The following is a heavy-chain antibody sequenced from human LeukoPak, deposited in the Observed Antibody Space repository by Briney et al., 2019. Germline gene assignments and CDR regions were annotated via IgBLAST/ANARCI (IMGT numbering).Heavy chain of an antibody. V-gene: IGHV1-46*01. CDR2: INPSGGST. CDR1: GYTFTSCY. Sequence: ASVKVSYKASGYTFTSCYMHWVRQAPGQGLEWMGIINPSGGSTSYAQKFQGRVTMTRDTSTSTVYMELSSLRSEDAAVYYCARGLWLDDFDYWGQGTLVTVSS. CDR3: ARGLWLDDFDY. D-gene: IGHD6-19*01. J-gene: IGHJ4*02.